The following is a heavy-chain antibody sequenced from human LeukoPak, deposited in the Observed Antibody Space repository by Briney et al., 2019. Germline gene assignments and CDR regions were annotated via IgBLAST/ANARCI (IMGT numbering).Heavy chain of an antibody. CDR1: GFTFSSYG. V-gene: IGHV3-30*03. D-gene: IGHD6-19*01. CDR3: ARRYSSGWYLDY. J-gene: IGHJ4*02. Sequence: GGSLRLSCAASGFTFSSYGMHWVRQAPGKGLEWVAVISYDGSNKYYADSVKGRFTISRDNSKNTLYLQMNSLRAEDTAVYYCARRYSSGWYLDYWGQGTLVTVSS. CDR2: ISYDGSNK.